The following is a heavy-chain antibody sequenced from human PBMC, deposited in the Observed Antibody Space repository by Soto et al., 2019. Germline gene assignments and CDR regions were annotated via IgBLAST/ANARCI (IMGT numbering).Heavy chain of an antibody. CDR1: GSTFSNAG. Sequence: GGSLILSCAASGSTFSNAGRSWVRQAPGKGLEWVGRIKSKTDGGTTDYAAPVKGRFTISRDDSKNTLYLQMNSLKTEDTAVYYCTTDLEVEFDYWGQGTLVTVSS. V-gene: IGHV3-15*01. CDR3: TTDLEVEFDY. J-gene: IGHJ4*02. CDR2: IKSKTDGGTT.